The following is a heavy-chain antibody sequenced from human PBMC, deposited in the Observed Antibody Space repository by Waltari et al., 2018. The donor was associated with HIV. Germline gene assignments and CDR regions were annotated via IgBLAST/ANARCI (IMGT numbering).Heavy chain of an antibody. J-gene: IGHJ4*02. CDR3: TGTIAVAGPIDY. D-gene: IGHD6-19*01. V-gene: IGHV3-15*01. Sequence: EVQLVESGGGLVKPGGSLRLSCAASGFTFSNAWMSWVRQAPGKGLEWVGRIKSKTDGGTTDYAAPVKGRFTISRDDSKNTLYLQMNSLKTEDTAVYYCTGTIAVAGPIDYWGQGTLVTVSS. CDR2: IKSKTDGGTT. CDR1: GFTFSNAW.